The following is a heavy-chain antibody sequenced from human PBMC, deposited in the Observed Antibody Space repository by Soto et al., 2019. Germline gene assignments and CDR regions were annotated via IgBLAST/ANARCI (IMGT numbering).Heavy chain of an antibody. J-gene: IGHJ3*02. CDR3: ARGHEFGGNSDAYDI. Sequence: QVHLVQSGAAVKKPGSSVKVSCKASGGNFRSESINWVRQAPGQGLEWMGGIIPFFGTSDYAQKFQGGLTITADESTTTAYMELSRPRPQDTAVHCRARGHEFGGNSDAYDIWGQGLRVSVSS. D-gene: IGHD2-21*02. CDR1: GGNFRSES. V-gene: IGHV1-69*12. CDR2: IIPFFGTS.